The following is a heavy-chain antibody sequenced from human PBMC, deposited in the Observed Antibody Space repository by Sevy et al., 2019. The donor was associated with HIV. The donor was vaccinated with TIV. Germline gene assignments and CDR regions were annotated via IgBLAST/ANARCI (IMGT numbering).Heavy chain of an antibody. CDR1: GYTFTDNF. CDR2: MMLRKRTT. V-gene: IGHV1-2*02. Sequence: ASVKVSCKASGYTFTDNFVHWVRQAPGQGLEWMGWMMLRKRTTKYAQRFQGRVTMTTDTSISTVYMELRTVTFDDTAIYYCARETLKNFDFWGQGTLVTVSS. J-gene: IGHJ4*02. CDR3: ARETLKNFDF.